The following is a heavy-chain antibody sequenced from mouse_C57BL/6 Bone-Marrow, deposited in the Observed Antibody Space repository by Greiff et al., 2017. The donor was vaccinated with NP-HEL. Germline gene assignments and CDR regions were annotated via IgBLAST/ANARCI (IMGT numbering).Heavy chain of an antibody. CDR2: IDPETGGT. CDR3: TRSRMDY. CDR1: GYTFTDYE. J-gene: IGHJ4*01. V-gene: IGHV1-15*01. Sequence: VQLQESGAELVRPGASVTLSCKASGYTFTDYEMHWVKQTPVHGLEWIGAIDPETGGTAYNQKFKGKAILTADKSSSTAYMELRSLTSEDSAVYYCTRSRMDYWGQGTSVTVSS.